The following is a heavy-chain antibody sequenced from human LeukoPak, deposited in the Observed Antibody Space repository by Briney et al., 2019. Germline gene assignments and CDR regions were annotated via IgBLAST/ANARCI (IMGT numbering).Heavy chain of an antibody. CDR2: MNPNSGNT. V-gene: IGHV1-8*01. CDR1: GYTFTSYD. CDR3: ARVDGYYDSSGYPTYYYYYYMDV. Sequence: ASVKVSCKASGYTFTSYDINWVRQATGQGLEWMGWMNPNSGNTGYAQKFQGRVTMTRNTSISTAYMELSSLRSADTAVYYCARVDGYYDSSGYPTYYYYYYMDVWGKGTTVTVSS. D-gene: IGHD3-22*01. J-gene: IGHJ6*03.